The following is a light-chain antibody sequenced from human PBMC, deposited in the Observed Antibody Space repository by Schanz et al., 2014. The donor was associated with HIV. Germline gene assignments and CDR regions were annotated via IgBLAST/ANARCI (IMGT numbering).Light chain of an antibody. V-gene: IGLV2-14*01. Sequence: QSALNQPRSVSGSPGQSVTIFCTGTSSDVGAYDYVSWYQQHPGKAPKLMILDVSQRPSGVSNRFSGSKSGNTASLTISGLQSEDEADYYCSSYTSSSTWVFGGGTKLIVL. CDR1: SSDVGAYDY. CDR2: DVS. J-gene: IGLJ3*02. CDR3: SSYTSSSTWV.